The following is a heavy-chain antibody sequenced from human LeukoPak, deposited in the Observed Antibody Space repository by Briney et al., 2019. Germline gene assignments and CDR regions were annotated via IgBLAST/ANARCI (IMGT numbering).Heavy chain of an antibody. Sequence: SETLSLTCTVSGGSISGYYWSWIRQPPGKGLEWIGYIYYSGSTNYNPSLKSRVTISVDTSKNQFSLKLSSVTAADTAVYYCARRQAPEKYYDFWSGYSDAFDIWGQGTMVTVSS. CDR2: IYYSGST. CDR1: GGSISGYY. D-gene: IGHD3-3*01. V-gene: IGHV4-59*01. CDR3: ARRQAPEKYYDFWSGYSDAFDI. J-gene: IGHJ3*02.